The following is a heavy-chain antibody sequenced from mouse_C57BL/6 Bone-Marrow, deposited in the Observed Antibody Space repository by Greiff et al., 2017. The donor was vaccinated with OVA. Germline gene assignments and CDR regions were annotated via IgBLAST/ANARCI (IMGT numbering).Heavy chain of an antibody. J-gene: IGHJ1*03. CDR2: ISNLAYSI. CDR1: GFTFSDYG. D-gene: IGHD4-1*01. Sequence: EVKLMESGGGLVQPGGSLKLSCAASGFTFSDYGMAWVRQAPRKGPEWVAFISNLAYSIYYADTVTGRFTISRENAKNTLYLEMSSLRSEDTAMYYCARHRLGRWYFDVWGTGTTVTVSS. V-gene: IGHV5-15*01. CDR3: ARHRLGRWYFDV.